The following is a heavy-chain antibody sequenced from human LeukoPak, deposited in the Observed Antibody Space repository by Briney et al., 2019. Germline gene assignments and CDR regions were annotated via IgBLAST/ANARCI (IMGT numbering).Heavy chain of an antibody. CDR2: FDPEDDET. Sequence: ASVKVSCKVSGYTLSELSMHWVRQAPGKGLEWMGGFDPEDDETIYAQKFQGRVTMTEDTSSDTAYMELSSLRSEDTAVYYCARGQRKKGYCSSTSCYFWFDPWGQGTLVTVSS. J-gene: IGHJ5*02. CDR1: GYTLSELS. V-gene: IGHV1-24*01. D-gene: IGHD2-2*01. CDR3: ARGQRKKGYCSSTSCYFWFDP.